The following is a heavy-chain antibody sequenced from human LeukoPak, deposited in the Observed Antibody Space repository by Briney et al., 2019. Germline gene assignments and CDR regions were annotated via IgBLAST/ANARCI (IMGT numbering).Heavy chain of an antibody. J-gene: IGHJ5*02. CDR3: ASTQWLVPWFDP. Sequence: SETLSLTCTVSGGSISSYYWSWIRQPAGKGLEWIGRIYTSGRTNYNPSLKSRVTMSVDTSKNQFSLKLSSVTAADTAVYYCASTQWLVPWFDPWGQGTLVTVSS. CDR1: GGSISSYY. V-gene: IGHV4-4*07. D-gene: IGHD6-19*01. CDR2: IYTSGRT.